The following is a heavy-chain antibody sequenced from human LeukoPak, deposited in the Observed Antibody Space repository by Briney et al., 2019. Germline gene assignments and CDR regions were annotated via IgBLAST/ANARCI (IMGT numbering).Heavy chain of an antibody. CDR3: ARESQYSYGSDY. J-gene: IGHJ4*02. CDR1: GGSISSYY. D-gene: IGHD5-18*01. Sequence: SETLSLTCTVSGGSISSYYWSWIRQPPGKGLEWIGYIYYSGSTNYNPSLKSRVTISVDTSKNQLSLKLSSVTAADTAVYYCARESQYSYGSDYWGQGTLVTVSS. V-gene: IGHV4-59*01. CDR2: IYYSGST.